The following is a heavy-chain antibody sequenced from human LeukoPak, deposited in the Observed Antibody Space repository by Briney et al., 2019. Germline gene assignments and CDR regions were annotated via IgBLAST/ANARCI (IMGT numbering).Heavy chain of an antibody. V-gene: IGHV1-24*01. CDR1: GYTLTELS. CDR3: ARVPHYDILTGYYFDAFDI. D-gene: IGHD3-9*01. J-gene: IGHJ3*02. Sequence: ASVKVSCKVSGYTLTELSMHWVRQAPGKGLEWMGGFDPEDGETIYAQKFQGRVTMTEDTSTDTAYMELSGLRSEDTAVYYCARVPHYDILTGYYFDAFDIWGQGTMVTVSS. CDR2: FDPEDGET.